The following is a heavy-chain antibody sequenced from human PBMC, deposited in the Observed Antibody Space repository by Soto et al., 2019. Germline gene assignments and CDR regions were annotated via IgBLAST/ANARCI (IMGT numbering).Heavy chain of an antibody. J-gene: IGHJ6*02. CDR3: ARHVKSRGVVRFPFPDYYYGMDV. V-gene: IGHV4-39*01. D-gene: IGHD3-10*01. CDR1: GGSISSSSYY. Sequence: SEILSLTCTVSGGSISSSSYYWGWIRQPPGKGLEWIGSIYYSGSTYYNPSLKSRVTISVDTSKNQFSLKLSSVTAADTAVYYCARHVKSRGVVRFPFPDYYYGMDVWGQGTTVTVSS. CDR2: IYYSGST.